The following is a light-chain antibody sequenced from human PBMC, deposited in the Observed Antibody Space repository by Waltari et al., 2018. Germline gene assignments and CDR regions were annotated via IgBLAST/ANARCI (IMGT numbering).Light chain of an antibody. V-gene: IGKV3-20*01. Sequence: VLTQSPGTLSLSPGERATLSCRASQSISKYLVWYQQRPGHAPRLRIYAGSTRAAGIPDMFSGSGYGTDFTLTISRLEPEDFAMYYCQNHERLPATFGQGTKVEFK. CDR2: AGS. CDR3: QNHERLPAT. CDR1: QSISKY. J-gene: IGKJ1*01.